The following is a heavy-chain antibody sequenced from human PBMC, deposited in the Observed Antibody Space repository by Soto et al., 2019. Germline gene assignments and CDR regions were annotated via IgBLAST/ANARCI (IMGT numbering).Heavy chain of an antibody. Sequence: SETLSLTCAVYGGSFSGYYWSWIRQPPGKGLEWIGEINHSGSTNYNPSLKSRVTISVDTSKNQFSLKLSSVTAADTAVYYCARGRTSVTSREYNWFDPWGQGTLVTAPQ. CDR1: GGSFSGYY. CDR3: ARGRTSVTSREYNWFDP. J-gene: IGHJ5*02. V-gene: IGHV4-34*01. CDR2: INHSGST. D-gene: IGHD4-17*01.